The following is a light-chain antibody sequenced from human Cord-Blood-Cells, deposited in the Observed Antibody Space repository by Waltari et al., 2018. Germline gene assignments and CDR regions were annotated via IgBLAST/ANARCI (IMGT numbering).Light chain of an antibody. V-gene: IGKV3-20*01. CDR1: QCVSSSY. Sequence: EIVLTQSPGTLSLSPGERATLSCRASQCVSSSYLAWYQQKPGQAPRPLIYGASSRATGIPDRFSGSGSGTDFTLTISRLEPEDFAVYYCQQYGSSPFTFGPGTKVDIK. CDR2: GAS. J-gene: IGKJ3*01. CDR3: QQYGSSPFT.